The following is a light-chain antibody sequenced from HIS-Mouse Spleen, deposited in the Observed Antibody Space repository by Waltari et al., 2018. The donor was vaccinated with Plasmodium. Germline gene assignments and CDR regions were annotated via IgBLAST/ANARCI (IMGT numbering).Light chain of an antibody. CDR2: GAS. CDR1: QSVSSN. Sequence: EIVMTQSPATMSVSPGERATPSCRASQSVSSNLAWYQQKPGPAPRLLIYGASTRATGIPARFSGSGSGTEFTLTISSLQSEDFAVYYCQQYNNWSFTFGPGTKVDIK. V-gene: IGKV3-15*01. CDR3: QQYNNWSFT. J-gene: IGKJ3*01.